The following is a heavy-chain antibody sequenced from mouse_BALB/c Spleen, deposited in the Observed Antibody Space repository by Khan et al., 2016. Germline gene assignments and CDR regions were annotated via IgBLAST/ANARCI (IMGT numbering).Heavy chain of an antibody. CDR2: ISSGGSYT. D-gene: IGHD2-12*01. CDR1: GFTFSSYA. Sequence: EVELVESGGGLVKPGGSLKLSCAASGFTFSSYAMSWVRQSPEKRLEWVAEISSGGSYTYYPDTVTGRFTISRDNAKNTLYLVTSRLRSEDTAMYYCARAYSPYWGQGTLVTVSA. J-gene: IGHJ3*01. V-gene: IGHV5-9-4*01. CDR3: ARAYSPY.